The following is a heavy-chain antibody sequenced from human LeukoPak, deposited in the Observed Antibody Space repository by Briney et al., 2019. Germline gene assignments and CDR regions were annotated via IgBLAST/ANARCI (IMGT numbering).Heavy chain of an antibody. V-gene: IGHV3-53*01. CDR2: IYGGGTT. CDR3: AREINGGQMGGMDL. CDR1: GFTVSSNY. D-gene: IGHD1-26*01. J-gene: IGHJ6*02. Sequence: GGSLRLSCAASGFTVSSNYMSWVRQAPGKGLEWVSIIYGGGTTYYADSVKGRFTISRDSSKNTLFLQMNCLRADDTAVYYCAREINGGQMGGMDLWGQGTTVTASS.